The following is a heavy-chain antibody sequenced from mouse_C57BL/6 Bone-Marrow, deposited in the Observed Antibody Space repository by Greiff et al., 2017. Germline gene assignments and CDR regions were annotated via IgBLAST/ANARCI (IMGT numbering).Heavy chain of an antibody. CDR3: ASTYFYSFDV. V-gene: IGHV1-64*01. J-gene: IGHJ1*03. Sequence: QVQLQQPGAELVKPGASVKLSCKASGYTFTSYWMKWVKQRHGQGLEWIGMFHPNSGSTNYNEKFKSKATLTVDKSSSTAYMQLSSLTSDDSAIYYCASTYFYSFDVWGTGTTVTVSS. D-gene: IGHD2-3*01. CDR2: FHPNSGST. CDR1: GYTFTSYW.